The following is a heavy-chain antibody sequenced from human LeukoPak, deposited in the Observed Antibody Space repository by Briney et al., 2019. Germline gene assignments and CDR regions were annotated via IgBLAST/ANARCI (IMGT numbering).Heavy chain of an antibody. CDR1: GGSIRGYY. D-gene: IGHD2/OR15-2a*01. J-gene: IGHJ6*03. CDR3: ARILARQFTSFSDSSPYTYYYMDV. Sequence: SETLSLTCNVSGGSIRGYYWSWIRQPPGKGLEWIGYLYHSASSNYNPSLQSRVSLSLDTSKNQFSLRLSSLTAADTAVYYCARILARQFTSFSDSSPYTYYYMDVWGKGTTVTVSS. CDR2: LYHSASS. V-gene: IGHV4-59*12.